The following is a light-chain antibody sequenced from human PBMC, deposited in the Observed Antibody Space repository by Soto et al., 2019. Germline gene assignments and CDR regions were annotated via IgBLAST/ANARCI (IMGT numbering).Light chain of an antibody. J-gene: IGLJ1*01. CDR2: DVS. V-gene: IGLV2-11*01. CDR3: CSYAGSYTFSV. Sequence: QSALTQPRSVSGSPGQSVTISCTGTSSDVGGYNYVSWYQQHPGKAPKLMIYDVSKRPSGVPDRFSGSESGNTASLTISGLQAEDEADYYCCSYAGSYTFSVFGTGTKVTV. CDR1: SSDVGGYNY.